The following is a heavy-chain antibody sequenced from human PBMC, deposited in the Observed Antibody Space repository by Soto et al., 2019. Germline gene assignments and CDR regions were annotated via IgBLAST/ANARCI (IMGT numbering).Heavy chain of an antibody. CDR3: ARKYCRGGSCYYGNDAFDI. D-gene: IGHD2-15*01. CDR1: GYTFTSYG. J-gene: IGHJ3*02. CDR2: ISAYNGNT. V-gene: IGHV1-18*01. Sequence: QVQLVQSGAEVKKPGASVKVSCKASGYTFTSYGISWVRQAPGQGLEWMGWISAYNGNTNYAQKLQGRVTMTTDTSTSTAYMELRSLRSDDTAVYYCARKYCRGGSCYYGNDAFDIWGQGTMVTVSS.